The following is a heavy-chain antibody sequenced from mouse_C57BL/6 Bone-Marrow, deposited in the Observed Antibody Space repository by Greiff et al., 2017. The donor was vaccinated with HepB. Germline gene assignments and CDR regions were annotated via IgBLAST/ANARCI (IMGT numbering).Heavy chain of an antibody. J-gene: IGHJ4*01. CDR3: ARGSTMPHYYAMDY. D-gene: IGHD1-1*02. CDR1: GYTFTSYG. V-gene: IGHV1-81*01. CDR2: IYPRSGNT. Sequence: QVQLKQSGAELARPGASVKLSCKASGYTFTSYGISWVKQRTGQGLEWIGEIYPRSGNTYYNEKFKGKATLTADKSSSTAYMELRSLTSEDSAVYFCARGSTMPHYYAMDYWGQGTSVTVSS.